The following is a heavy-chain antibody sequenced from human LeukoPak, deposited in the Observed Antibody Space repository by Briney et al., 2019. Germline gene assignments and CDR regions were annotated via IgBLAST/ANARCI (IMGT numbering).Heavy chain of an antibody. J-gene: IGHJ4*02. Sequence: GGSLRLSCAASGFTFDDCTMHWVRQAPGKGLEWVSLISWDGGSTYYADSVKGRFTISRDNSKNSLYLQMNSLRTEDTALYYCAKTSSPSTGAARRFYFDYWGQGTLVTVSS. V-gene: IGHV3-43*01. D-gene: IGHD6-6*01. CDR1: GFTFDDCT. CDR3: AKTSSPSTGAARRFYFDY. CDR2: ISWDGGST.